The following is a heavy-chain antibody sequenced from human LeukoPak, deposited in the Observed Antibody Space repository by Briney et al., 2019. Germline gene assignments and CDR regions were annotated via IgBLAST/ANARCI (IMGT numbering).Heavy chain of an antibody. CDR2: INHSGST. Sequence: SETLSLTCAVYGGSFSGYYWSWIRQPPGKGLEWIGEINHSGSTNYNPSLKSRVTISVDTSKNQFSLKLSSVTAADTAVYYCARHVRDGYNSNWFDPWGQGTLVTVSS. CDR1: GGSFSGYY. CDR3: ARHVRDGYNSNWFDP. D-gene: IGHD5-24*01. J-gene: IGHJ5*02. V-gene: IGHV4-34*01.